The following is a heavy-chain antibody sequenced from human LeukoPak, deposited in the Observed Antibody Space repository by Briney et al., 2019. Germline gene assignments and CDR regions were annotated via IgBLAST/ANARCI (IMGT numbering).Heavy chain of an antibody. D-gene: IGHD6-13*01. Sequence: SETLSLTCTVSGGSISSYYWSWIRQPPGKGLEWIGYIYNSATTNYNPSLQSRVTISIDRPKNQFSLKLSSVTAADTAIYYCARELAAGTRGLDVWGQGTPVTVSS. CDR1: GGSISSYY. CDR3: ARELAAGTRGLDV. V-gene: IGHV4-59*12. J-gene: IGHJ6*02. CDR2: IYNSATT.